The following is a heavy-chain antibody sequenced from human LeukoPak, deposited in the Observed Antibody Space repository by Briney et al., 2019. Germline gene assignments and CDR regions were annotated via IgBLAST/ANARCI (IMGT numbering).Heavy chain of an antibody. CDR3: ARGPTAGIAAAEFDY. J-gene: IGHJ4*02. CDR2: INPSGGST. V-gene: IGHV1-46*01. CDR1: GYTFTSYY. D-gene: IGHD6-13*01. Sequence: ASVKVSCKASGYTFTSYYMHWVRQAPGQGLEWMGIINPSGGSTSYAQKFQGRVTITADKSTSTAYMELSSLRSEDTAVYYCARGPTAGIAAAEFDYWGQGTLVTVSS.